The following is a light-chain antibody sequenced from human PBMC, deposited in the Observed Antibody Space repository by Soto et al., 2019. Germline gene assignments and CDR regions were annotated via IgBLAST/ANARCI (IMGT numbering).Light chain of an antibody. CDR3: CSHAGSYTFS. CDR2: DVS. CDR1: TSDVGAYNY. Sequence: QSALTQPRSVSGSPGRSATISCTGSTSDVGAYNYVSWYQQHPGKAPKLIIYDVSERPSGVPDRFSGSKSGNTASLTISGLQTEDEADYYCCSHAGSYTFSFGGGTKLTVL. V-gene: IGLV2-11*01. J-gene: IGLJ2*01.